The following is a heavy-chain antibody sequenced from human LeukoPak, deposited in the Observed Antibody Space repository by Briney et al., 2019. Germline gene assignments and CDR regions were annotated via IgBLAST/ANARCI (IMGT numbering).Heavy chain of an antibody. D-gene: IGHD5-12*01. V-gene: IGHV3-21*01. Sequence: GGSLRLSCAASGFTFSSYSMNWVRQAPGKGLEWVSSISSSSSYIYYADSVKGRFTISRDNAKNSLYLQMNSLRAEDTAVYYCASTAVAISFQRVYFDYWGRGTLVTVSS. CDR1: GFTFSSYS. CDR2: ISSSSSYI. J-gene: IGHJ4*02. CDR3: ASTAVAISFQRVYFDY.